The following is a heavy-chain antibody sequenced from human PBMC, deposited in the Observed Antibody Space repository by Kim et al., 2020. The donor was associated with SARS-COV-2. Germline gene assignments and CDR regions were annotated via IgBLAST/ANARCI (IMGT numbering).Heavy chain of an antibody. CDR2: INPSGGST. Sequence: ASVKVSCKASGYTFTSYYMHWVRQAPGQGLEWMGIINPSGGSTSYAQKFQGRVTMTRDTSTSTVYMELSSLRSEDTAVYYCARERYSGYDYGLEAYYYYGMDVWGQGTTVTVSS. D-gene: IGHD5-12*01. CDR1: GYTFTSYY. J-gene: IGHJ6*02. V-gene: IGHV1-46*01. CDR3: ARERYSGYDYGLEAYYYYGMDV.